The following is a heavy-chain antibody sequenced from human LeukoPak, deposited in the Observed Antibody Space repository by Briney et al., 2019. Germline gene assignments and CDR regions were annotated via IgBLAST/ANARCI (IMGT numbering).Heavy chain of an antibody. D-gene: IGHD3-10*01. CDR3: ARDRLLWFGESRDAFDI. Sequence: SQTLSLTCAISGDSVSSNSAAWNWIRQSPSRGLEWLGRTYYRSKWYNDYAVSVKSRITINPDTSKNQFSLQLNSVTPEDTAVYYCARDRLLWFGESRDAFDIWGQGTMVTVSS. CDR1: GDSVSSNSAA. J-gene: IGHJ3*02. CDR2: TYYRSKWYN. V-gene: IGHV6-1*01.